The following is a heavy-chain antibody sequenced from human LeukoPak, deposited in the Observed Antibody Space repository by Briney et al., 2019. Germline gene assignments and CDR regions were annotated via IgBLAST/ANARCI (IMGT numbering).Heavy chain of an antibody. CDR3: ARRVYSGSYNWYFDL. CDR1: GGSISGTNW. D-gene: IGHD1-26*01. J-gene: IGHJ2*01. CDR2: ISYSGST. V-gene: IGHV4-39*01. Sequence: PSETLSLTCGVSGGSISGTNWWSWVRQPPGQGLEWIVSISYSGSTYNNPSLKSRVTISVDTSKNQFSLKLSSVTAPDTAVYYCARRVYSGSYNWYFDLWGRGTLVTVSS.